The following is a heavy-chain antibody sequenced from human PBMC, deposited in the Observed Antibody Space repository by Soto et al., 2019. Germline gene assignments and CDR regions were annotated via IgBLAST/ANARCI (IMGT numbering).Heavy chain of an antibody. D-gene: IGHD6-19*01. CDR3: ARGGLLTSIGCALAN. J-gene: IGHJ4*02. CDR2: IYYSGST. V-gene: IGHV4-59*01. Sequence: GKGLEWIGYIYYSGSTNYNPSLKSRVTISVDTSKNQFSLKLSSVTAADTAVYYCARGGLLTSIGCALANWAEGTLLT.